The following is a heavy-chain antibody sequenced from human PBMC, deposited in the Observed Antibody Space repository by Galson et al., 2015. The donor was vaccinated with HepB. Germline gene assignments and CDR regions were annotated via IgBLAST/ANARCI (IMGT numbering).Heavy chain of an antibody. Sequence: SLRLSCAASGPAFSSHGMHWVRQAPGKGLEWVALIWFDGSKDYYADSVKGRFTISRDNSNNMLYLQMNNLRVDDTAVYYCARYNAHYRAIDYWDQGALVSVSS. J-gene: IGHJ4*02. CDR3: ARYNAHYRAIDY. CDR2: IWFDGSKD. CDR1: GPAFSSHG. D-gene: IGHD1-1*01. V-gene: IGHV3-33*01.